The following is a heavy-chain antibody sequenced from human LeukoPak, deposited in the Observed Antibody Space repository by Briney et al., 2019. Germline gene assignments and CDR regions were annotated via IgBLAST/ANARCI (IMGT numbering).Heavy chain of an antibody. Sequence: GGSLRLSCTASGFSIRNYDMNWVRQSPGKGLEWVSTISQSGGTTYYADSVKGRFTISRDNSKNTLYLQINSLRVEDTAVYYCARTRSVAAAGTNDYWGQGTLVTVSS. CDR2: ISQSGGTT. CDR1: GFSIRNYD. CDR3: ARTRSVAAAGTNDY. V-gene: IGHV3-23*01. J-gene: IGHJ4*02. D-gene: IGHD6-13*01.